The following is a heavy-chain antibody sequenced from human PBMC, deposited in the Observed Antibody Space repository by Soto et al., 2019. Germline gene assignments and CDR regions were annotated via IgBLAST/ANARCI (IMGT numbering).Heavy chain of an antibody. CDR2: IKQDGSEK. Sequence: GASLRLSCEVSGCTFDRDWVSWVRQSPWKGLEWVANIKQDGSEKYYVDSVKGRFTISRDNAKNSLYLQMNSLRAEDTAVYYCARESPCSGGSCYSFDYWGQGTLVTVSS. CDR3: ARESPCSGGSCYSFDY. D-gene: IGHD2-15*01. CDR1: GCTFDRDW. V-gene: IGHV3-7*03. J-gene: IGHJ4*02.